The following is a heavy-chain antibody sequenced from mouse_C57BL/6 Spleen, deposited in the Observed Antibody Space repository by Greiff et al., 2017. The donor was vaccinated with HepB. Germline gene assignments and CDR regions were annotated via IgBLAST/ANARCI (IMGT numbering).Heavy chain of an antibody. CDR3: ARRSSPYHAMDY. CDR1: GYTFTSYG. V-gene: IGHV1-81*01. CDR2: IYPRSGNT. J-gene: IGHJ4*01. Sequence: QVQLLQSGAELARPGASVKLSCKASGYTFTSYGISWVKQRTGQGLEWIGEIYPRSGNTYYNEKFKGKATLTADKTSSTAYMELRSLTSEDSAVYCCARRSSPYHAMDYWGQGTSVTVSS.